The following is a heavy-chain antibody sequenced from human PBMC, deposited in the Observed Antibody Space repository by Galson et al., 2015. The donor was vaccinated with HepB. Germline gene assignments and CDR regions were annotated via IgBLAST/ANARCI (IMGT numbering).Heavy chain of an antibody. Sequence: SVKVSCKASGYTFTGYYMHWVRQAPGQGLEWMGWINPNSGGTNYAQKFQGWVTMTRDTSISTAYMELSRLRSDDTAVYYCARSPVASTTGKNYFDYWGQGTLVTVSS. CDR3: ARSPVASTTGKNYFDY. D-gene: IGHD1-1*01. V-gene: IGHV1-2*04. CDR2: INPNSGGT. J-gene: IGHJ4*02. CDR1: GYTFTGYY.